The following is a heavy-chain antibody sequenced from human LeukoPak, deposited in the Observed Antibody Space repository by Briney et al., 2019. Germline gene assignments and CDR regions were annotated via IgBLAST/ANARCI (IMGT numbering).Heavy chain of an antibody. J-gene: IGHJ4*02. V-gene: IGHV4-4*07. CDR2: IYYSGTT. D-gene: IGHD5-12*01. CDR1: GGSIGSYY. Sequence: SETLPLTCTVSGGSIGSYYWSWIRQPAGKGLEWIGRIYYSGTTNYNPSLNSRLTMSVDTSKNQFSLKLSSVTAADTAVYFCARDRYSGYGRYFDYWGPGTLVTVSS. CDR3: ARDRYSGYGRYFDY.